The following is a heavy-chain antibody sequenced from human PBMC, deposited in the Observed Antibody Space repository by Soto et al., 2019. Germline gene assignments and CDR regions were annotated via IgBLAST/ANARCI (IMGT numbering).Heavy chain of an antibody. CDR1: GFTFGDYA. J-gene: IGHJ4*02. Sequence: PGGSLRLSCTGSGFTFGDYAMSWFRQAPGKGLEWVGFIRSRPYGVTTENAASVKGRFTISRDDSKSIAYLQMNSLTTEDTAVYYCSRGIWEMATIRPENYWGQGTLVTVSS. D-gene: IGHD5-12*01. CDR3: SRGIWEMATIRPENY. CDR2: IRSRPYGVTT. V-gene: IGHV3-49*03.